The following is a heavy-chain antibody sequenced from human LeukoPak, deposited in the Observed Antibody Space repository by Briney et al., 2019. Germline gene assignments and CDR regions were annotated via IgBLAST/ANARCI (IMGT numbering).Heavy chain of an antibody. CDR3: ARGVSGTYYTPIDY. D-gene: IGHD3-10*01. J-gene: IGHJ4*02. CDR2: ISSSSTYI. Sequence: PGGSLRLSCAASGFTFRIYSMNWVRQAPGKGLEWVSSISSSSTYIHYADSVKGRFTISRDNAKNTLDLQMNSLGAEDTAVYYCARGVSGTYYTPIDYWGQGTLVTVSS. V-gene: IGHV3-21*04. CDR1: GFTFRIYS.